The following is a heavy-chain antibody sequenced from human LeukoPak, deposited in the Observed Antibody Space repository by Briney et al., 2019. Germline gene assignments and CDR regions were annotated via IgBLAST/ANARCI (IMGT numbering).Heavy chain of an antibody. CDR3: ARAAGCSSTSCSLDY. V-gene: IGHV1-18*01. CDR2: ISVYNGNT. CDR1: GYTFTSYG. D-gene: IGHD2-2*01. J-gene: IGHJ4*02. Sequence: ASVKVSCKASGYTFTSYGISWVRQAPGQGLEWMGWISVYNGNTNYAQKLQGRVTITADESTSTAYMELSSLRSEDTAVYYCARAAGCSSTSCSLDYWGQGTLVTVSS.